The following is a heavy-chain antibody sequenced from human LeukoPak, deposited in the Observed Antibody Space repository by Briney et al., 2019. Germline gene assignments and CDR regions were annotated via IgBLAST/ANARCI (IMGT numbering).Heavy chain of an antibody. CDR1: GDSISSYY. CDR2: IYTSGST. CDR3: ARGPKAAGGYNFDF. V-gene: IGHV4-4*07. Sequence: SSETLSLTCTVSGDSISSYYWSWIRQPVGKGLEWIGRIYTSGSTNYNPSLKSRATMSVDTSKNQFSLKLSSVTAADTAVYYCARGPKAAGGYNFDFWGQGTLVTVSS. D-gene: IGHD6-13*01. J-gene: IGHJ4*02.